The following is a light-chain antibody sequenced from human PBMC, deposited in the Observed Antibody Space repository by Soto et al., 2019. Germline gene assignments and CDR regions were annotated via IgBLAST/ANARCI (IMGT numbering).Light chain of an antibody. J-gene: IGLJ2*01. CDR2: GNT. V-gene: IGLV1-40*01. Sequence: QSVLTQPPSVSGAPGQRVTISCTASSSNIGAGYDVHWYQHLPGTAPKLLIYGNTNRPSGVPDRFSGSKSGTSASLAITGLQAEDEADYYCQSYDSSLSAVVFGGGTKLTVL. CDR1: SSNIGAGYD. CDR3: QSYDSSLSAVV.